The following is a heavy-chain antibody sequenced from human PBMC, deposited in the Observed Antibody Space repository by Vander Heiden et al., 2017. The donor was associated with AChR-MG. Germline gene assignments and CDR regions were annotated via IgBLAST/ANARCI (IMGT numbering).Heavy chain of an antibody. V-gene: IGHV3-9*01. J-gene: IGHJ4*02. CDR3: AKDIGSEAMATTTFDY. CDR1: GFTFAVYA. CDR2: ISWNSGSI. D-gene: IGHD5-12*01. Sequence: EVQLVEPGGGLVHPGRSLGLACAASGFTFAVYAMHWVRQAPGKGLEWVSGISWNSGSIGYADSVKGRFTISRDNAKNSLYLQMNSLRAEDTALDYWAKDIGSEAMATTTFDYWAREPWSPSPQ.